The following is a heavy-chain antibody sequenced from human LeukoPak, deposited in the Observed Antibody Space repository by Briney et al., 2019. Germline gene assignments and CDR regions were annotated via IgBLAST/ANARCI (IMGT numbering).Heavy chain of an antibody. J-gene: IGHJ4*02. CDR2: VNTVSSYI. Sequence: GGSLRLSCAASGFTFSSYWMHWVRQAPGKGPEWVASVNTVSSYIYYADSMRGRFTISRDNAKNSLFLQMNSLRAEDTAVYYCARLRRNSDRSDFFYYYDHWGQGTLVTVSS. CDR3: ARLRRNSDRSDFFYYYDH. CDR1: GFTFSSYW. V-gene: IGHV3-21*01. D-gene: IGHD3-22*01.